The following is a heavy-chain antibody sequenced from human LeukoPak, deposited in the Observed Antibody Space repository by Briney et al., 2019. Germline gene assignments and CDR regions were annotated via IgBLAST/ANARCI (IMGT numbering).Heavy chain of an antibody. D-gene: IGHD4-23*01. J-gene: IGHJ4*02. CDR3: AKDGYGGNSGQGTFDY. Sequence: GGSLRLSCAASGFSFSTYAMQWVRQAPGKGLEWVAFISYDGSNKYYGDSVKGRFAISRDNAKNSLYLQMNSLRAEDTALYYCAKDGYGGNSGQGTFDYWGQGTLVTVSS. CDR1: GFSFSTYA. V-gene: IGHV3-30*09. CDR2: ISYDGSNK.